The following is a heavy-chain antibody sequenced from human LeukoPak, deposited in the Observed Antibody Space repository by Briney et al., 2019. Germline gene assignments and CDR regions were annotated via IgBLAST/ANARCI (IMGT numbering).Heavy chain of an antibody. CDR3: AGLSFPGPFFDY. V-gene: IGHV4-61*02. CDR1: GGSISSGSYY. CDR2: IYTSGST. D-gene: IGHD3-16*02. Sequence: SETLSLTCTVSGGSISSGSYYWSWIRQPAGKGLEWIGRIYTSGSTNYNPSLKSRVTISVDTSKNQFSLKLSSATAADTAVYYCAGLSFPGPFFDYWGQGTLVTVSS. J-gene: IGHJ4*02.